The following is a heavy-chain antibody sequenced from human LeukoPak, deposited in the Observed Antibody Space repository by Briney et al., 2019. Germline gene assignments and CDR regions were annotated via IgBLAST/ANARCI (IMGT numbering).Heavy chain of an antibody. V-gene: IGHV3-9*01. CDR2: ISWNSGSI. CDR1: RFTFDDYA. J-gene: IGHJ6*02. D-gene: IGHD3-22*01. Sequence: GRSLRLSCAASRFTFDDYAMHWVRQAPGKGLEWVSGISWNSGSIGYADSVKGRFTISRDNAKNSLYLQMNSLRAEDTALYYCAKDISRRRVTYYYDSSGYRPYYYYYGMDVWGQGTTVTVSS. CDR3: AKDISRRRVTYYYDSSGYRPYYYYYGMDV.